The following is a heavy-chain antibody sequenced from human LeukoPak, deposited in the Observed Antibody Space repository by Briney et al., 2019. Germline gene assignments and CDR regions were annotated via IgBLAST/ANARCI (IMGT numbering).Heavy chain of an antibody. CDR3: ARDLTMIVVVIIDSFGAFDI. Sequence: GRSLRLSCAASGFTFSSYAMHWVRQAPGKGLEWVAVISYDGSNKYYADSVKGRFTISRDNSKNTLYLQMNSLRADDTAVYYCARDLTMIVVVIIDSFGAFDIWGQGTMVTVSS. CDR1: GFTFSSYA. J-gene: IGHJ3*02. V-gene: IGHV3-30*04. D-gene: IGHD3-22*01. CDR2: ISYDGSNK.